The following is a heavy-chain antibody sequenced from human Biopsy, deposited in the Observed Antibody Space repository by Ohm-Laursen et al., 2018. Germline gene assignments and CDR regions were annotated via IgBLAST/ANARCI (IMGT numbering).Heavy chain of an antibody. CDR3: ARGGTLVVVPTAVLHSFDI. D-gene: IGHD2-2*01. Sequence: ASVKVSCKASGYTSSSYGINWVRQAPGQGLEWLGWISTYNGNTNYAQNLQGRVTMTTDTSTSTAYMELRSLRSDDTAVYYCARGGTLVVVPTAVLHSFDIWGQGTMVTVSS. V-gene: IGHV1-18*01. CDR1: GYTSSSYG. J-gene: IGHJ3*02. CDR2: ISTYNGNT.